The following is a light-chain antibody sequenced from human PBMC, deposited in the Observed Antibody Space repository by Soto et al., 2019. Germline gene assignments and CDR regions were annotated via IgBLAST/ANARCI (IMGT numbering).Light chain of an antibody. CDR3: QQSYSTLIT. J-gene: IGKJ5*01. V-gene: IGKV1-39*01. CDR1: QSISSY. Sequence: DIQMTQSPSSLSASVGDRVTITCRASQSISSYLNWYQQKPGKAPKVLIYAASSLQSGVPSRFSGSGSGTDFTLTISSLQPEDFATYYCQQSYSTLITFGQGTRREIK. CDR2: AAS.